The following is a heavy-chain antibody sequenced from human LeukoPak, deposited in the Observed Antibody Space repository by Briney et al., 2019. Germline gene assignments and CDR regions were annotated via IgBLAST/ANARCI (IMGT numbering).Heavy chain of an antibody. J-gene: IGHJ3*02. CDR3: ARHDTIFGVVISLDALDI. D-gene: IGHD3-3*01. CDR1: GGSFSGYY. V-gene: IGHV4-34*01. Sequence: SETLSLTCAVYGGSFSGYYWSWIRQPPGKGLEWIGEINHSGSTNYNPSLKSRVTISVDTSKNQFSLKLSSVTAADTAVYYCARHDTIFGVVISLDALDIWGQGTMVTVSS. CDR2: INHSGST.